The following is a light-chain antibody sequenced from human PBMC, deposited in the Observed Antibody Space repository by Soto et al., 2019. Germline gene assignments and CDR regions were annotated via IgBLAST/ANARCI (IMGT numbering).Light chain of an antibody. CDR2: EVT. J-gene: IGLJ1*01. CDR1: SSDVGGYDY. V-gene: IGLV2-8*01. Sequence: QSVLTQPPSASGSPGQSVTISCTGTSSDVGGYDYVSWYQQHPGKAPKLMIYEVTKRPSGVPDRFSGSKSGNTASLTVSGLQAEDEADYYCSSCAGSNNFVFGTGTRSPS. CDR3: SSCAGSNNFV.